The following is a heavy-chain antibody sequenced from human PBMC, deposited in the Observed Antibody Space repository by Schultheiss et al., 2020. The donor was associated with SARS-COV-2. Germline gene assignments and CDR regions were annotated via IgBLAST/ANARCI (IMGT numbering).Heavy chain of an antibody. V-gene: IGHV3-9*01. J-gene: IGHJ4*02. D-gene: IGHD5-12*01. CDR2: ISWNSGSI. CDR3: ARDGPHGYSGYDLRQWLVLGFDY. CDR1: GFTFDDYA. Sequence: GGSLRLSCAASGFTFDDYAMHWVRQAPGKGLEWVSGISWNSGSIGYADSVKGRFTISRDNAKNSLYLQMNSLRAEDTAVYYCARDGPHGYSGYDLRQWLVLGFDYWGQGTLVTVSS.